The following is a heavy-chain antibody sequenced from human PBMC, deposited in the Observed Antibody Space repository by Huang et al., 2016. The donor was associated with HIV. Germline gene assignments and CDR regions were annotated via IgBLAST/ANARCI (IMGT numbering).Heavy chain of an antibody. J-gene: IGHJ4*02. Sequence: QVQLQQWGAGLLKPSETLSLTCAVYGGSFSDFFGSWIRQPPGKGLEGIGEIKHSGSTNYNPALKSRVTISVDTSKNQFSLKLSSVTAADTAVYYCARGRGGGWDYWGQGTLVTVSS. CDR2: IKHSGST. CDR3: ARGRGGGWDY. V-gene: IGHV4-34*01. CDR1: GGSFSDFF. D-gene: IGHD2-15*01.